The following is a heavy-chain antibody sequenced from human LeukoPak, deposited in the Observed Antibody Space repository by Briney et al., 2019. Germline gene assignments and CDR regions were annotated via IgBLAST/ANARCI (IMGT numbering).Heavy chain of an antibody. V-gene: IGHV3-7*01. Sequence: PGGSLRLSCAAPGFTFSSYWMSWVRQAPGKGLEWVANIKQDGSEKYYVDSVKGRFTISRDNAKNSLYLQMSSLRAEDTAVYYCARDPVVVAARFGSAFFDYWGQGTLVTVSS. CDR1: GFTFSSYW. CDR2: IKQDGSEK. J-gene: IGHJ4*02. D-gene: IGHD2-15*01. CDR3: ARDPVVVAARFGSAFFDY.